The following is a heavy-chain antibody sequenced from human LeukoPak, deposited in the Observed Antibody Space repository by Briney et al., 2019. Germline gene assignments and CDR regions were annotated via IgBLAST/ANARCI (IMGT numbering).Heavy chain of an antibody. J-gene: IGHJ6*03. CDR1: GGSISSYY. Sequence: PSETLSLTCTVSGGSISSYYWSWIRQPAGKGLEWIGRIYTSGGTNYNPSLKSRVTISVDKSKNQFSLKRSSVTAADTAVYYCARSLTGYYYYMDVWGKGTTVTVSS. CDR3: ARSLTGYYYYMDV. V-gene: IGHV4-4*07. CDR2: IYTSGGT.